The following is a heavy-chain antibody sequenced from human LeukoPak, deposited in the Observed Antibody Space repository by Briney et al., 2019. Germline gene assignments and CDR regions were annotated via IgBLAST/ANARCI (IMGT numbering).Heavy chain of an antibody. J-gene: IGHJ3*02. CDR1: GGTFSSYA. D-gene: IGHD3-10*01. CDR2: IIPIFGTA. Sequence: GASVKVSCKASGGTFSSYAISWVRQAPGQGLEWMGGIIPIFGTANYAQKFQGRVTITADKSTSTAYMELSSLRSEDTAVYYCARELRLVLLWFGESFDAFDIWGQGTMVTVSS. CDR3: ARELRLVLLWFGESFDAFDI. V-gene: IGHV1-69*06.